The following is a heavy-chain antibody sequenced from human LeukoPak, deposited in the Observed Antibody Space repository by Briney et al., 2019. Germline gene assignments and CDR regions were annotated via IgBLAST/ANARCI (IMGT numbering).Heavy chain of an antibody. CDR3: ARGLPDAMVRGVKLSWFDP. J-gene: IGHJ5*02. CDR2: ISSSSSYI. Sequence: GGSLRLSCAASGFTFSSYAMNWVRQAPGKGLEWVSSISSSSSYIYYADSVKGRFTISRDNAKNSLYLQMNSLRAEDTAVYYCARGLPDAMVRGVKLSWFDPWAREPWSPSPQ. D-gene: IGHD3-10*01. V-gene: IGHV3-21*01. CDR1: GFTFSSYA.